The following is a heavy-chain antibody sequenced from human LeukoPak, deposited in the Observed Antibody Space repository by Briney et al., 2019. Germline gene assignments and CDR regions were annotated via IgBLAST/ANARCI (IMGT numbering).Heavy chain of an antibody. CDR2: IKQDGSDK. CDR3: ARDLDY. V-gene: IGHV3-7*03. J-gene: IGHJ4*02. Sequence: ETLSLTCAVSGGSISSSNWWSWVRQAPGKGLEWVANIKQDGSDKYYVDSVKGRLTISRDNAKNSLYLQMSSLRAEDTAVYYCARDLDYWGQGTLVTVSS. CDR1: GGSISSSNW.